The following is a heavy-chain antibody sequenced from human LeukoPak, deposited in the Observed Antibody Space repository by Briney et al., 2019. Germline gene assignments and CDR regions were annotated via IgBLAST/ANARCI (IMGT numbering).Heavy chain of an antibody. CDR1: GGTFSSYA. CDR3: ARVLRGYGDYLNWFDA. D-gene: IGHD4-17*01. Sequence: SVKDSCKASGGTFSSYAISWVRQAPGHGLEWMGGIIPIFGTANYAQKFQGRVTITADESTSTACMELSSLRSEDTAVYYCARVLRGYGDYLNWFDAWGQGTLVTVSS. CDR2: IIPIFGTA. J-gene: IGHJ5*02. V-gene: IGHV1-69*13.